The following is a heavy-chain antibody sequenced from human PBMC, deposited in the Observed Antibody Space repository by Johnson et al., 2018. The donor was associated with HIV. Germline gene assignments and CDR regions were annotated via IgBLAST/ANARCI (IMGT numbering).Heavy chain of an antibody. CDR3: ARDVVADGSYPPDAFDL. Sequence: VQLVESGGGVVQPGRSLRVSCAPSGFTVINNYMSWVRQAPGKGLEWVSTLYSGGSTYYADSVKGRFTVSRDNSKNTLYLQMNSLRVEDTAVYYCARDVVADGSYPPDAFDLWCQGTMVTVSS. V-gene: IGHV3-66*02. CDR1: GFTVINNY. D-gene: IGHD1-26*01. J-gene: IGHJ3*01. CDR2: LYSGGST.